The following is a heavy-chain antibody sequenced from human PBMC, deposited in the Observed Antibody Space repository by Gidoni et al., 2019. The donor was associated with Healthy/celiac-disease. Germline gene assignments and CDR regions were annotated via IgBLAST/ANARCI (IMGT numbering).Heavy chain of an antibody. J-gene: IGHJ4*02. CDR1: GFTFSSYS. V-gene: IGHV3-21*01. CDR2: ISSSSSYI. D-gene: IGHD2-2*01. Sequence: EVQLVESGGGLVKPGGSLRLDCAASGFTFSSYSMNWVRQAPGKGLEWVSSISSSSSYIYYADSVKGRFTISRDNAKNSLYLQMNSLRAEDTAVYYCARVISSTSPRPDYWGQGTLVTVSS. CDR3: ARVISSTSPRPDY.